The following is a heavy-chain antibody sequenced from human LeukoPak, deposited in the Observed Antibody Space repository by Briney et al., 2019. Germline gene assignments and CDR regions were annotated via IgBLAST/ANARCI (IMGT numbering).Heavy chain of an antibody. D-gene: IGHD4-23*01. J-gene: IGHJ2*01. CDR3: ARVMTTVATRGYFDL. CDR1: GGSFSGYY. CDR2: INHSGST. V-gene: IGHV4-34*01. Sequence: SETLSLTCAVCGGSFSGYYWSWIRQPPGKGLEWIGEINHSGSTNYNPSLKSRVTISVDTSKNQFSLKLSSVTAADTAVYYCARVMTTVATRGYFDLWGRGTLVTVSS.